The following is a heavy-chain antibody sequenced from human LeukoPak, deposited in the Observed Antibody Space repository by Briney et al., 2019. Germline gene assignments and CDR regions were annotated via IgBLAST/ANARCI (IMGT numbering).Heavy chain of an antibody. D-gene: IGHD5-18*01. J-gene: IGHJ4*02. CDR1: GFTFSSYA. Sequence: PGGSLRLSCASSGFTFSSYAMSWVRQGPGKGLEWVSGISGNGGITYHTDPVKGRFTISRDNSKNTLYLQMNILRAEDTAVYYFPTVRATQLWGSYYFDYWGQGTLVTVSS. V-gene: IGHV3-23*01. CDR2: ISGNGGIT. CDR3: PTVRATQLWGSYYFDY.